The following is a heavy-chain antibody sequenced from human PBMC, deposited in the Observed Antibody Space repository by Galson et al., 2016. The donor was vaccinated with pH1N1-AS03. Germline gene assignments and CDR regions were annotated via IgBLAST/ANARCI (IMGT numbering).Heavy chain of an antibody. J-gene: IGHJ4*02. CDR2: ISGNGNNT. CDR1: GFTFSTNA. D-gene: IGHD5-18*01. CDR3: VKNRGYTYGYSNFDY. Sequence: SLRLSCAASGFTFSTNAMHWVRQAPGKGLEYVSAISGNGNNTYYTDSVKGRFTISRDNSKNTLYLQMSSLTAEDTAIYYCVKNRGYTYGYSNFDYWGQGTLVTVSS. V-gene: IGHV3-64D*06.